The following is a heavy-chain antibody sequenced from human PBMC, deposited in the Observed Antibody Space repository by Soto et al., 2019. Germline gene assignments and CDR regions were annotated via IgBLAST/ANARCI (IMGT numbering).Heavy chain of an antibody. V-gene: IGHV1-58*01. CDR2: IVVGSGNT. CDR3: AAGIRSGSYYYYYYGMDV. CDR1: GFTFTSSA. J-gene: IGHJ6*02. D-gene: IGHD1-26*01. Sequence: SVKVSCKASGFTFTSSAVQWVRQARGQRLEWIGWIVVGSGNTNYAQKFQERVTITRDMSTSTAYMELSSLRSEDTAVYYCAAGIRSGSYYYYYYGMDVWGQGITVTVSS.